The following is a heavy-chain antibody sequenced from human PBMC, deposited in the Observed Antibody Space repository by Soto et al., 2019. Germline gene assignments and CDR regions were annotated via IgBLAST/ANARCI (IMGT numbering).Heavy chain of an antibody. Sequence: SETLSLTCTVSGDSMNTYHWSWIRQPAGKGLEWIGHVHSSGSTNYNPPLKSRVTMSVDTSKNQFSLRLMSVTAADTAVYYCARDQGVAAAGITWFDPWGQGSRVTVSS. CDR3: ARDQGVAAAGITWFDP. J-gene: IGHJ5*02. CDR1: GDSMNTYH. V-gene: IGHV4-4*07. CDR2: VHSSGST. D-gene: IGHD6-13*01.